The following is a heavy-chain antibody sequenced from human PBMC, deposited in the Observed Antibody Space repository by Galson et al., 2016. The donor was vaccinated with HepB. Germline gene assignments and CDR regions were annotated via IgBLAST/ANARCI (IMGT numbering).Heavy chain of an antibody. Sequence: SLRLSCAASGFTFSSYSINWVRQAPGKGLEWVASIDSNSTYIHYADSVRGRFTVSRDNAKDSLFLQMNSLRADDTAVYYCARDRTLYISGVCDYWGQGTLVSVSS. D-gene: IGHD3-10*01. V-gene: IGHV3-21*01. CDR1: GFTFSSYS. CDR2: IDSNSTYI. CDR3: ARDRTLYISGVCDY. J-gene: IGHJ4*02.